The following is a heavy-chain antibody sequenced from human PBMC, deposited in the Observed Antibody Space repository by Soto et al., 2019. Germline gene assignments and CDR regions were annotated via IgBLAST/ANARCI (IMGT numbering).Heavy chain of an antibody. CDR3: ARHYYYDSSGYPYVFRYYYYGMDV. J-gene: IGHJ6*02. CDR1: GGTFSSYA. D-gene: IGHD3-22*01. Sequence: SVKVSCKASGGTFSSYAISWVRQATGQGLEWMGGIIPIFGTANYAQKFQGRVTITADESTSTAYMELSSLRSEDTAVYYCARHYYYDSSGYPYVFRYYYYGMDVWGQGTTVTVSS. V-gene: IGHV1-69*13. CDR2: IIPIFGTA.